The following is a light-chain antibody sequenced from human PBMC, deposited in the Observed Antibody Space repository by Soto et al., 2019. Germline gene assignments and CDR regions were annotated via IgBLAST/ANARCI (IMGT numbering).Light chain of an antibody. CDR2: LNSDGSH. CDR1: SGHSTYP. Sequence: QPVLTQSPSASASLGDSVKLTCTLSSGHSTYPIVWHQQQPEKGPRYLMKLNSDGSHNKGDGIPDRFSGSSSGAERYLTISSIQSEDEADYYCQTWGTGPWVFGGGTKLTVL. CDR3: QTWGTGPWV. J-gene: IGLJ3*02. V-gene: IGLV4-69*01.